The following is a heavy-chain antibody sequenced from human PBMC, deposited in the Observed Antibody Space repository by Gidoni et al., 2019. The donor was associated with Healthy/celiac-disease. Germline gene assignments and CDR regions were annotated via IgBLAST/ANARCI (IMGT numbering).Heavy chain of an antibody. CDR3: ARGPLYDYVWGSYRHHQFDL. Sequence: QVQLQQWGAGLLKPSETLSLTCAVYGGSFSGYYWSWIRQPPGKGLEWIGEINHSGSTNYNPSLKSRVTISVDTSKNQFSLKLSSVTAADTAVYYCARGPLYDYVWGSYRHHQFDLWGRGTLVTVSS. D-gene: IGHD3-16*02. V-gene: IGHV4-34*01. CDR2: INHSGST. CDR1: GGSFSGYY. J-gene: IGHJ2*01.